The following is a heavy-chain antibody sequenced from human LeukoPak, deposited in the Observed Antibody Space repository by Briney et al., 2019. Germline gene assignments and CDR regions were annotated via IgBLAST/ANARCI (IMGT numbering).Heavy chain of an antibody. Sequence: GASVKVSCKASGYTFTGYYMHWVRQAPGQGLEWMGWINPNSGGTNYAQKFQGRVTITRNTSISTAYMELSSLRSEDTAVYYCARMTNDAFDIWGQGTMVTVSS. CDR1: GYTFTGYY. J-gene: IGHJ3*02. V-gene: IGHV1-2*02. D-gene: IGHD4-11*01. CDR2: INPNSGGT. CDR3: ARMTNDAFDI.